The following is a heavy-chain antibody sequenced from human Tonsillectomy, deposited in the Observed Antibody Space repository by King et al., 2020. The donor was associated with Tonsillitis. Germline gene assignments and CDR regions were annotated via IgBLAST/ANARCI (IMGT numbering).Heavy chain of an antibody. CDR2: IYYSGST. CDR1: GGSISSSSYY. D-gene: IGHD2-2*01. CDR3: ARRVLVPAALPFDY. V-gene: IGHV4-39*01. J-gene: IGHJ4*02. Sequence: QLQESGPGLVKPSETLSLTCTVSGGSISSSSYYWGWIRQPPGKGLEWIGSIYYSGSTYYNPSLKSRVTISVDTSKNQFSLKLSSVTAADTAVYYCARRVLVPAALPFDYWGQGTLVTVSS.